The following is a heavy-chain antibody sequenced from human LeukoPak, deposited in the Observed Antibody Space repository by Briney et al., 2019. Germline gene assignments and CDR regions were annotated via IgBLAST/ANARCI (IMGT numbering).Heavy chain of an antibody. Sequence: GESLKISCKGSGYSFTSYWIGCVRQMPGKGLEWMGIIYPGDSDTRYSPPFQGQVPISADKSISTAYLQWSSLKASDTAMYYCARRIAVAGFDAFDIWGQGTMVTVSS. D-gene: IGHD6-19*01. V-gene: IGHV5-51*01. CDR3: ARRIAVAGFDAFDI. CDR2: IYPGDSDT. CDR1: GYSFTSYW. J-gene: IGHJ3*02.